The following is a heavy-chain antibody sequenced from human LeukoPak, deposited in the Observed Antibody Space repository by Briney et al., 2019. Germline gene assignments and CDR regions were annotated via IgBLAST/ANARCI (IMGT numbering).Heavy chain of an antibody. V-gene: IGHV3-7*03. Sequence: GGSLRLSCAASGFTFSNYWMSWVRQAPGKGLEWVAHIKQDGTEKYYVDSVKGRFTISRDNAKNSLFLQMNSLRAEDTAVYYCAKRYYWGQGTLVTVSS. CDR2: IKQDGTEK. CDR3: AKRYY. D-gene: IGHD3-16*01. CDR1: GFTFSNYW. J-gene: IGHJ4*02.